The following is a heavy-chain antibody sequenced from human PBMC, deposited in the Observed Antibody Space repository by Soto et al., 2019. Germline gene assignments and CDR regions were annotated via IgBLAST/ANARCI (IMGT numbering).Heavy chain of an antibody. CDR2: ISGSGGST. Sequence: GGSLRLSCAASGFTFSSYAMSWVRQAPGKGLEWVSAISGSGGSTYYADSVKGRFTISRDNSKNTLYLQMNSLRAEDTAVYYCAKLKGDSSSSTTFDYWGQGTLVTVSS. CDR3: AKLKGDSSSSTTFDY. V-gene: IGHV3-23*01. CDR1: GFTFSSYA. D-gene: IGHD6-6*01. J-gene: IGHJ4*02.